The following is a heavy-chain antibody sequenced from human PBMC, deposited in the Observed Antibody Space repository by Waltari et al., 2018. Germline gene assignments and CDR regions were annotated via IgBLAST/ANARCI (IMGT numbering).Heavy chain of an antibody. J-gene: IGHJ4*02. D-gene: IGHD6-19*01. CDR3: ARDPKGRAVAGTFDY. V-gene: IGHV3-21*01. CDR2: IRSSSSYI. Sequence: EVQLVESGGGLVKPGGSLRLSCAASGFTFSSYSMNWVRQAPGKGLEWVPAIRSSSSYIYDADSVKGRVTISRDNAKNSLYLQMNSLRAEDTAVYYCARDPKGRAVAGTFDYWGQETLVTVSS. CDR1: GFTFSSYS.